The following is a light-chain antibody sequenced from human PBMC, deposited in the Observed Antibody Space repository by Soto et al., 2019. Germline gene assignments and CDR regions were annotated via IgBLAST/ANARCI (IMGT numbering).Light chain of an antibody. CDR2: SVD. V-gene: IGLV7-43*01. CDR3: LLYNVPAGV. CDR1: TGAVSSGNF. J-gene: IGLJ1*01. Sequence: QALATQEPSVTVSPGGTVTLTCASATGAVSSGNFPSWFQQKPGQPPRALIYSVDSKPSWTPARLSGSLLGGKAALTLSHVQPEDEAEYYCLLYNVPAGVFGSGTKVTVL.